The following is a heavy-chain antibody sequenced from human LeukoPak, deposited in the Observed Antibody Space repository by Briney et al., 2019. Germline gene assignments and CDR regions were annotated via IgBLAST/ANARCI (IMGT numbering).Heavy chain of an antibody. CDR2: IYHGGST. CDR3: ARDQDYDRTGYRAFDI. Sequence: PSGTLSLTCAVSGGSISSSNWWSWVRQPPGKGLEWIGEIYHGGSTNYNPSLKSRVTISVDKSKNQFSLKLRSVTAADTAVYYCARDQDYDRTGYRAFDIWGQGTMVTVSS. CDR1: GGSISSSNW. J-gene: IGHJ3*02. D-gene: IGHD3-22*01. V-gene: IGHV4-4*02.